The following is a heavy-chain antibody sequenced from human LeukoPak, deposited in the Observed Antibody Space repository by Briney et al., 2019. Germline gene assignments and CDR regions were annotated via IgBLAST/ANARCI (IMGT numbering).Heavy chain of an antibody. CDR2: FGTRSTSI. D-gene: IGHD3-22*01. J-gene: IGHJ4*02. Sequence: PGGSLRLSCTASGFTFSGYSMNWIRQAPGKGLEWVSSFGTRSTSIYHAGSVKGRIAISRDNAKNSLYLQMNSLRAEDTALYYCAREVSEGFDFWGQGTLVTVSS. V-gene: IGHV3-21*01. CDR1: GFTFSGYS. CDR3: AREVSEGFDF.